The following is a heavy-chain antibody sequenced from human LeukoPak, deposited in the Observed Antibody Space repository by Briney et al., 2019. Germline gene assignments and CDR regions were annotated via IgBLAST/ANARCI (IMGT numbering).Heavy chain of an antibody. J-gene: IGHJ3*02. CDR3: ATDDVKLSPGSDDAFDI. CDR1: GGSISSSSYY. V-gene: IGHV4-39*07. D-gene: IGHD1-14*01. Sequence: PSETLSLTCTVSGGSISSSSYYWGWIRQPPGKGLEWIGEINHSGSTNYNPSLKSRVTISVDTSKNQFSLKLSSVTAADTAVYYCATDDVKLSPGSDDAFDIWGQGTMVTVSS. CDR2: INHSGST.